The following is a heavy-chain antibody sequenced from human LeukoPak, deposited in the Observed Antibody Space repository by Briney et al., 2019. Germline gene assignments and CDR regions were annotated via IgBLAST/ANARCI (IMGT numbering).Heavy chain of an antibody. CDR3: ASEVVAAGTDY. CDR1: GGSISSTNYY. D-gene: IGHD6-13*01. J-gene: IGHJ4*02. Sequence: SETLPLTCSVSGGSISSTNYYWAWIRQPPGKGLEWIGSIYYSGSTYYNPSLKGRVIISVDTSKNQFSLTVSSVTAADRAVYYCASEVVAAGTDYWGQGTLVTVSS. V-gene: IGHV4-39*01. CDR2: IYYSGST.